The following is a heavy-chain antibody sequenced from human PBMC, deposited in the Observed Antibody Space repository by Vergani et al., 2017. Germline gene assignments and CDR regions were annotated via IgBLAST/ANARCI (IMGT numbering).Heavy chain of an antibody. V-gene: IGHV1-69*01. CDR2: IIPIFGTA. Sequence: QVQLVQSGAEVKKPGSSVKVSCKASGGTFSSYAISWVRQAPGQGLEWMGGIIPIFGTANYAQKFQGRVTITADESTSTAYMELSSLRSDDTAVYYGARDGHGYSYGVGDYWGQGTLVTVSS. J-gene: IGHJ4*02. CDR3: ARDGHGYSYGVGDY. D-gene: IGHD5-18*01. CDR1: GGTFSSYA.